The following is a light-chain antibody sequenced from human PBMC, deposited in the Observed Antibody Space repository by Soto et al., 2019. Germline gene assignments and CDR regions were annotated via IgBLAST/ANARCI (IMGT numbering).Light chain of an antibody. J-gene: IGKJ1*01. CDR2: GAS. CDR3: QNYDTSPT. V-gene: IGKV3-20*01. Sequence: EIVLTQSPGTLSLSAGERATLSCRASQSVGSSYLAWYQQKPGQAPTVLIYGASSRATGIPDRFSDSGSGTDFTLTISRLEPEDFAVYYCQNYDTSPTFGQGTKVEI. CDR1: QSVGSSY.